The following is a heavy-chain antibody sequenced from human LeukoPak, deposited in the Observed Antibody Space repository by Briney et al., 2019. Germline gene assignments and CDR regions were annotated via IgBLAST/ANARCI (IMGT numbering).Heavy chain of an antibody. CDR2: IYTSGST. D-gene: IGHD3-10*01. CDR1: GGSISSYY. CDR3: ARSYGSGSYYTLGDYFDY. Sequence: SETLSLTCTVSGGSISSYYWSWIRQPAGKGLEWIGRIYTSGSTNYNPSLKSRVTMSVDTSKNQFSLKLSSVTAADTAVYYCARSYGSGSYYTLGDYFDYWGQGTLVTVSS. V-gene: IGHV4-4*07. J-gene: IGHJ4*02.